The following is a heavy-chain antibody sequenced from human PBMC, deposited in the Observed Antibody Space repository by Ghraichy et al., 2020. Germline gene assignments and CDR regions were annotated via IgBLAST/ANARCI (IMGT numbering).Heavy chain of an antibody. CDR2: ISSSGRTI. Sequence: GGSLRLSCAASGFIFSSYEMNWVRQAPGKGLEWVSNISSSGRTIYYADSVKGLFTISRDNAKNSLYLQMNSLRAEDTAVYYCARASSPGNYYYGMDVWGQGTTVTVSS. J-gene: IGHJ6*02. D-gene: IGHD1-14*01. CDR3: ARASSPGNYYYGMDV. CDR1: GFIFSSYE. V-gene: IGHV3-48*03.